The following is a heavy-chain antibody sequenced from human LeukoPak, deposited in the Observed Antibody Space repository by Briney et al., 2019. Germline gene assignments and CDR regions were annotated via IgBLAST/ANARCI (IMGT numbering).Heavy chain of an antibody. J-gene: IGHJ5*02. CDR2: ISYSGST. Sequence: TSETLSLTCSVSGGSISSYYWNWIRQPPGKGLEWIGSISYSGSTNYNPSLKSRVTISVDTSKNQFSLKLSSVTAADTAVYYCASNRYNWFDPWGQGTLVTVSS. V-gene: IGHV4-59*01. D-gene: IGHD1-14*01. CDR3: ASNRYNWFDP. CDR1: GGSISSYY.